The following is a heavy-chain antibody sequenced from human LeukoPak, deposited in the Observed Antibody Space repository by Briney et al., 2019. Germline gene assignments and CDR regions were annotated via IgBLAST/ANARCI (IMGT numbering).Heavy chain of an antibody. J-gene: IGHJ4*02. Sequence: GGSLRLSCAASGFTFSSYLMSWVRQAPGKALEWVANIKKDGSEKDYVDSVKGRFTISRDNGKNSLYLQMNSLSAEDTAVYYCARQDSPYSYDSSGYSDYWGQGTLLTVSS. CDR2: IKKDGSEK. D-gene: IGHD3-22*01. CDR3: ARQDSPYSYDSSGYSDY. CDR1: GFTFSSYL. V-gene: IGHV3-7*01.